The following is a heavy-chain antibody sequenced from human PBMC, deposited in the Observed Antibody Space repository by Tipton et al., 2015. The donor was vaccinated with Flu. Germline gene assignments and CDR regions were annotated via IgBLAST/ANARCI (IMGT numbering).Heavy chain of an antibody. CDR1: GYSFTSYW. V-gene: IGHV5-51*01. CDR2: IYPGDSDS. J-gene: IGHJ3*02. CDR3: AREAGYYDTSGHGGEWAFDT. D-gene: IGHD3-22*01. Sequence: MQLVQSGAEVKKPGESLKISCKGSGYSFTSYWIGWVRQMPGKGLELMGIIYPGDSDSRYSPSFQDQVTISADKSIGTAYLQWRSLKASDTAMYYCAREAGYYDTSGHGGEWAFDTWGQGTMVTVSS.